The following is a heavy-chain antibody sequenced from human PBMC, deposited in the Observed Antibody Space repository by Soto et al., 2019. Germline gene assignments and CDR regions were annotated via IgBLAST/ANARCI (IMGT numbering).Heavy chain of an antibody. CDR1: GYSIGSGHY. V-gene: IGHV4-38-2*02. Sequence: SETLSLTCAVSGYSIGSGHYWGWIRQPPGRGLEWVGTIDHRGNISYNPSLRSRITMSMDTSKNHFSLRLSSVTAADTAVYYCEGDMNRVWFFSWGQGTLVTVSS. J-gene: IGHJ4*02. CDR3: EGDMNRVWFFS. D-gene: IGHD3-10*01. CDR2: IDHRGNI.